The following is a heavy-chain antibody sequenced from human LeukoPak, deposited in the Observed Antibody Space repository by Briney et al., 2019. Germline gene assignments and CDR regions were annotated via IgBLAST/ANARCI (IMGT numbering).Heavy chain of an antibody. CDR3: ARQEIAAIPPYYYYGMDV. Sequence: SETLSLTCAVYGGSFSGYYWSWIRQPPGKGLEWIGEINHSGSTNYNPPLKSRVTISVDTSKNQFSLKLSSVTAADTAVYYCARQEIAAIPPYYYYGMDVWGQGTTVTVSS. J-gene: IGHJ6*02. CDR1: GGSFSGYY. D-gene: IGHD6-13*01. CDR2: INHSGST. V-gene: IGHV4-34*01.